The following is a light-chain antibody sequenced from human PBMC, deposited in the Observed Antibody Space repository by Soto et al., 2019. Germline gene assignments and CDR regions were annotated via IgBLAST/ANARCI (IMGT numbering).Light chain of an antibody. V-gene: IGLV2-14*01. Sequence: QSALTQPASVSGSPGQAITISCTGTSTDVGAYNYVSWYQQHQGKAPKLIIYEVTNRPSGISNRFSGSKSGNTASLTISGLQAEDEADFYCSSYTTSNILYVFGTGTKLTVL. CDR2: EVT. CDR1: STDVGAYNY. CDR3: SSYTTSNILYV. J-gene: IGLJ1*01.